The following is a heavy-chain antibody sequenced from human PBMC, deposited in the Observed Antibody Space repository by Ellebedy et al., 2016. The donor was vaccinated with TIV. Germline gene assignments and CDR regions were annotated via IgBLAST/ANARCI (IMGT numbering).Heavy chain of an antibody. Sequence: GGSLRLSCAASGFRFEDYTMHWVRQVPGKGLEWVSLISGDGDNTYYADSVKGRFTISRDNSKNSVYLQMNSLRAEDTAVYYCLYSSGPWGQGTMVTVSS. V-gene: IGHV3-43*02. CDR3: LYSSGP. CDR1: GFRFEDYT. J-gene: IGHJ3*01. D-gene: IGHD6-19*01. CDR2: ISGDGDNT.